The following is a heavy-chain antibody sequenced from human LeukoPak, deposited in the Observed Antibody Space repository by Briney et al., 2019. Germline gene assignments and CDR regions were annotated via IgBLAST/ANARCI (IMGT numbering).Heavy chain of an antibody. CDR3: VPPRRLASRSYYFDY. CDR2: IYYSGST. V-gene: IGHV4-39*07. CDR1: GGSISSSSYY. J-gene: IGHJ4*02. Sequence: SETLSLTCTVSGGSISSSSYYWGWIRQPPGKGLEWIGSIYYSGSTYYNPSLKSRVTISVDTSKNQFSLKLSSVTAADTAVYYCVPPRRLASRSYYFDYWGQGTLVTVSS. D-gene: IGHD1-26*01.